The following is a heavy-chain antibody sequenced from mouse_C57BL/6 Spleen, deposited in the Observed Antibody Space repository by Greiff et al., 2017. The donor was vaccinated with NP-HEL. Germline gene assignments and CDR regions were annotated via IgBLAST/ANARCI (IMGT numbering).Heavy chain of an antibody. Sequence: TVSGFSLTSYGVHWVRQSPGKGLEWLGVIWSGGSTDYNAAFISRLSISKDNSKSQVFFKMNSLQADDTAIYYCARALYYYGSSYAMDYWGQGTSVTVSS. J-gene: IGHJ4*01. D-gene: IGHD1-1*01. CDR2: IWSGGST. CDR3: ARALYYYGSSYAMDY. V-gene: IGHV2-2*01. CDR1: GFSLTSYG.